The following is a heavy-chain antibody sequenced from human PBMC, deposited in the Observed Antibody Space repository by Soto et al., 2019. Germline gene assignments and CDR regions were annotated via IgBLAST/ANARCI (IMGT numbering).Heavy chain of an antibody. D-gene: IGHD2-15*01. V-gene: IGHV1-69*01. Sequence: QVQLVQSGAEVKKPGSSVKVSCKASGGTFSSYAISWVRQAPGQGLEWMGGIIPIFGTANYAQKFQGRVTITADESTSTAYMELSSLRYEDTAVYYCARDTVVAATPQNYYYGMDVWGQGTTVTVSS. CDR3: ARDTVVAATPQNYYYGMDV. CDR1: GGTFSSYA. CDR2: IIPIFGTA. J-gene: IGHJ6*02.